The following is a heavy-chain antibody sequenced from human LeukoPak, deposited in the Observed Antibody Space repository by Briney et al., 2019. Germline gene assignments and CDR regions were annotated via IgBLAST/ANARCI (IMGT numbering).Heavy chain of an antibody. CDR2: ISAYNGNT. D-gene: IGHD2-21*02. Sequence: ASVKVSCKASGYTFTSYGISWVRQAPGQGLEWMGWISAYNGNTNYAQKLQGRVTMTTDTSTSTAYVELRSLRSDDTAVYYCARDMGGDSPFPVYWGQGTLVTVSS. CDR3: ARDMGGDSPFPVY. J-gene: IGHJ4*02. V-gene: IGHV1-18*01. CDR1: GYTFTSYG.